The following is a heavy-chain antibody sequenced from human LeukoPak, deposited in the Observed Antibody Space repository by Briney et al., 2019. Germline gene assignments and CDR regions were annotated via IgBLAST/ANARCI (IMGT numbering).Heavy chain of an antibody. CDR1: GYSFSDNY. V-gene: IGHV1-2*02. J-gene: IGHJ4*02. CDR2: INPNTGDT. Sequence: ASVNVSCKASGYSFSDNYLHWVRQAPGQGLEWLGWINPNTGDTNYAQKFQGRVTMTRDASISTAYLELTRLKSDDTAVYYCAREVYGDSSNDYWGQGTLLTVSS. CDR3: AREVYGDSSNDY. D-gene: IGHD4-17*01.